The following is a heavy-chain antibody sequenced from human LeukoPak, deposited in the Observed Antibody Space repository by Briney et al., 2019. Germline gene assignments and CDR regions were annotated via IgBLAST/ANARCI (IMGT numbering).Heavy chain of an antibody. CDR2: ITGSGDTI. CDR3: PRGSTHYDVLTGYHYYFDY. J-gene: IGHJ4*02. V-gene: IGHV3-48*03. Sequence: GGSLRLSCSASGFSFSSYEMNWVRQAPGKGLEWISYITGSGDTIYYADSVKGRFTISRDNAKNSLYLQMNSLRAEDTALYYCPRGSTHYDVLTGYHYYFDYWGQGTLVTVSS. D-gene: IGHD3-9*01. CDR1: GFSFSSYE.